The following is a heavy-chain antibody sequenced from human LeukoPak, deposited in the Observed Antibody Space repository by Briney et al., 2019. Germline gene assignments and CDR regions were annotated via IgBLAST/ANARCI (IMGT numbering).Heavy chain of an antibody. V-gene: IGHV3-15*01. D-gene: IGHD3-10*01. CDR1: GFTFSNSW. CDR2: IKSKTDGGTT. Sequence: PGGSLRLSCAASGFTFSNSWMSWVRQAPGKGLEWVGRIKSKTDGGTTDYAAPVKGRITISRDDSKNTLYLQMNSLKTEDTAVYYCLRDWYGSGSYWQIRESYFDYWGQGTLVTVSS. J-gene: IGHJ4*02. CDR3: LRDWYGSGSYWQIRESYFDY.